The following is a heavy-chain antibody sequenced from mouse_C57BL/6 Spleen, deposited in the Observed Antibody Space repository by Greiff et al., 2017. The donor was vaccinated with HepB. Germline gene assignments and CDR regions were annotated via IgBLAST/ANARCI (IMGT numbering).Heavy chain of an antibody. V-gene: IGHV1-82*01. Sequence: VQVVESGPELVKPGASVKISCKASGYAFSSSWMNWVKQRPGKGLEWIGRIYPGDGDTNYNGKFKGKATLTADKSSSTAYMQLSSLTSEDSAVYFCAREDYYGSKYYYAMDYWGQGTSVTVSS. D-gene: IGHD1-1*01. CDR2: IYPGDGDT. CDR3: AREDYYGSKYYYAMDY. CDR1: GYAFSSSW. J-gene: IGHJ4*01.